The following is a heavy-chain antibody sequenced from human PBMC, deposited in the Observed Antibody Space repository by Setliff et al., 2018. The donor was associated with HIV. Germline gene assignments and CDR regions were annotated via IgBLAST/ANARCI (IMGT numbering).Heavy chain of an antibody. D-gene: IGHD3-10*01. CDR1: EYTFSAYY. J-gene: IGHJ4*02. CDR3: ATDRTQTGISMVRGRLTDPARYPLDY. CDR2: INRNSGGT. V-gene: IGHV1-2*02. Sequence: GASVKVSCKASEYTFSAYYIHWVRQAPGQGLEWMGWINRNSGGTNAAQRFQDRVTMTRDASTGTAYMELRNLRSDDTAVYYCATDRTQTGISMVRGRLTDPARYPLDYWGPGTLVTVSS.